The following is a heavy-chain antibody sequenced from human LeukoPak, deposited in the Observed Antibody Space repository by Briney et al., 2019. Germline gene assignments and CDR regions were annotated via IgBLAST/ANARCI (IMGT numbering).Heavy chain of an antibody. Sequence: SETLSLTCTVSGGSMRSSNFYWGWIRQPPGKGLEWIGNINYSGSTYYNPSVKSRVTLTVDVSKNRFSLNLTSVTAADTALYFCARTHFDSLGWFDPWGQGIQVIVSS. CDR3: ARTHFDSLGWFDP. D-gene: IGHD3-9*01. CDR1: GGSMRSSNFY. J-gene: IGHJ5*02. V-gene: IGHV4-39*07. CDR2: INYSGST.